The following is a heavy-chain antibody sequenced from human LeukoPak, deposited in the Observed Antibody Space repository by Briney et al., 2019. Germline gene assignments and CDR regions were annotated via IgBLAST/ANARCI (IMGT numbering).Heavy chain of an antibody. Sequence: TGGSLRLSCTASGFTFSSYAMHWVRQAPGKGLEWVAVISYDGSNKYYVDSVKGRFTISRDNSKNTLFLQMNSLRAEDTAIYYCAKEVEAFDYWGQGTLVTVSS. CDR3: AKEVEAFDY. J-gene: IGHJ4*02. V-gene: IGHV3-30-3*01. CDR2: ISYDGSNK. CDR1: GFTFSSYA.